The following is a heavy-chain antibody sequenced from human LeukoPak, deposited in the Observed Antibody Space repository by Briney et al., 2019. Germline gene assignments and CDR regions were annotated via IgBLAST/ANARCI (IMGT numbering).Heavy chain of an antibody. V-gene: IGHV3-30-3*01. CDR2: ISYDGSNK. CDR1: GFTFSSYA. CDR3: ARDQWLTAYFDY. Sequence: GGSLRLSCAASGFTFSSYAMHWVRQAPGKGLEWVAVISYDGSNKYYADSVKGRSTISRDNSKNTLYLQMNSLRAEDTAVYYCARDQWLTAYFDYWGQGTLVTVSS. D-gene: IGHD3-22*01. J-gene: IGHJ4*02.